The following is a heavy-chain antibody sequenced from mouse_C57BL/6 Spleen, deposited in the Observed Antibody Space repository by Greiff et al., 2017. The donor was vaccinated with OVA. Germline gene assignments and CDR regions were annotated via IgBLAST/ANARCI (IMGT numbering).Heavy chain of an antibody. CDR1: GYAFSSSW. D-gene: IGHD2-12*01. CDR2: IYPGDGDT. CDR3: TGGEEYDEEFAY. J-gene: IGHJ3*01. Sequence: VQLQQSGPELVKPGASVKISCKASGYAFSSSWMNWVKQRPGKGLEWIGRIYPGDGDTNYNGKFKGKATLTADKSSNTAYMQLSSLTSEDSAVYVCTGGEEYDEEFAYWGQGTLVTVSA. V-gene: IGHV1-82*01.